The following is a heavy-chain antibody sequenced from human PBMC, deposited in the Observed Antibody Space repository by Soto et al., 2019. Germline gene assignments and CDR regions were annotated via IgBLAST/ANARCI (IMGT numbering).Heavy chain of an antibody. V-gene: IGHV4-30-2*01. CDR3: AAGGGLPRYY. Sequence: PSETLSLTCAVSGGSISSGGYSWSWIRQPPGKGLEWIGEINHSGSTNYNPSLKSRVTISVDRSKNQFSLKLSSVTAADTAVYYCAAGGGLPRYYWGQGTLVTVSS. J-gene: IGHJ4*02. CDR2: INHSGST. D-gene: IGHD5-12*01. CDR1: GGSISSGGYS.